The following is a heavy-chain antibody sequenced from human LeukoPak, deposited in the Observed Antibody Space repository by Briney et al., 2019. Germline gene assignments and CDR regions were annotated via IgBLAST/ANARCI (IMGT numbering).Heavy chain of an antibody. V-gene: IGHV1-2*04. D-gene: IGHD2-15*01. CDR1: GGTFSSYA. Sequence: ASVKVSCKASGGTFSSYAISWVRQAPGQGLEWMGWINPNSGGTNYAQKFQGWVTMTRDTSISTAHMELSRLRSDDTAVYYCARVPRYCSGGSCSYFDYWGQGTLVTVSS. CDR3: ARVPRYCSGGSCSYFDY. J-gene: IGHJ4*02. CDR2: INPNSGGT.